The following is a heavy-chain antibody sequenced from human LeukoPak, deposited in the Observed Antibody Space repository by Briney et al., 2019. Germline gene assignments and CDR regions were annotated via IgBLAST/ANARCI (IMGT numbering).Heavy chain of an antibody. CDR1: GFTFSTYA. J-gene: IGHJ3*02. Sequence: GGSLRLSCAASGFTFSTYAMSWVRQAPGKGLEWVSAINSGGAGTHYADSVKGRFTISRDNSKNTLYLQMNTLRAEDSAVYYCAKDRGRSGLNAFDIWGQGTMVTVSS. V-gene: IGHV3-23*01. D-gene: IGHD3-22*01. CDR2: INSGGAGT. CDR3: AKDRGRSGLNAFDI.